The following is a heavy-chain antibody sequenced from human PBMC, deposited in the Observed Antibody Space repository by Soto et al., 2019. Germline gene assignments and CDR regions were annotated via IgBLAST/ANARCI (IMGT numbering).Heavy chain of an antibody. CDR3: ARPRGYDVPSYYYDMDV. CDR2: ISAYNGDT. D-gene: IGHD5-12*01. V-gene: IGHV1-18*01. J-gene: IGHJ6*02. CDR1: GYTFSIYG. Sequence: GASVKVSCKASGYTFSIYGITWVRQAPGQGLEWMGWISAYNGDTNYAQKLQGRVTMTTDASTSTAYMELRSLRSDDTAVYYCARPRGYDVPSYYYDMDVWGQGTTVTVSS.